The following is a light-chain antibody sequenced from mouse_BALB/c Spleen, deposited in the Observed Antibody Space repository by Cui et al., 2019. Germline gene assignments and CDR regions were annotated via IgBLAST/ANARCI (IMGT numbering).Light chain of an antibody. CDR2: RTS. CDR3: QQWSGYPYT. V-gene: IGKV4-58*01. Sequence: ENVLTQSPAIMAASLGQKVTMTCSDSSSVSSSYLHWYQQKSGASPKSLIHRTSNLASGVPARFSGSGSGTSYSLTISSVEAEYDATYYGQQWSGYPYTFGAGTKLELK. J-gene: IGKJ5*01. CDR1: SSVSSSY.